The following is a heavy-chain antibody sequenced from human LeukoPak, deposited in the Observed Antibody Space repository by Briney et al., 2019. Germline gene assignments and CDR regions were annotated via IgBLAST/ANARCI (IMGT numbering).Heavy chain of an antibody. D-gene: IGHD6-13*01. CDR2: MTSRSGSNV. CDR3: ARHGSWSFDY. V-gene: IGHV3-23*01. Sequence: GGSLRLSWAASGLTFGSIPMSWVGQPPGKGLEWVSAMTSRSGSNVYYIDSLKGRFTISRDNSKNTLYLHMNSLRAEDTAVHYCARHGSWSFDYWGQGTLLTVSA. J-gene: IGHJ4*02. CDR1: GLTFGSIP.